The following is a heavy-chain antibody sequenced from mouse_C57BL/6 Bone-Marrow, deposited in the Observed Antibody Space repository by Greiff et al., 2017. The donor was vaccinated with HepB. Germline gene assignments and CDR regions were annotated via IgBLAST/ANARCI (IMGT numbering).Heavy chain of an antibody. V-gene: IGHV5-4*03. CDR2: ISDGGSYT. CDR3: ARGAIYYDPWCAY. CDR1: GFTFSSYA. J-gene: IGHJ3*01. Sequence: DVKLVESGGGLVKPGGSLKLSCAASGFTFSSYAMSWVRQTPEKRLEWVATISDGGSYTYYPDNVKGRFTISRDNAKNNLYLQMRHLKSEDTAMYYCARGAIYYDPWCAYWGQGTLVTVSA. D-gene: IGHD2-4*01.